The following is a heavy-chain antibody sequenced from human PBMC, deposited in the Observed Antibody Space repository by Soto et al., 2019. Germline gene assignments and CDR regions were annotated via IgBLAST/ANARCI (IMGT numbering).Heavy chain of an antibody. V-gene: IGHV3-9*01. J-gene: IGHJ3*02. Sequence: EMQLVEYGGGLVQPGRSLRLSCAGSGFKFDDHTMYWVRQTPGKGPEWVSGISWDSGDIDYVDSVKGRFIISRDNAKSALYLQMNSLRPEDTALYYCVRSSGGAFDIWGQGTMVTVSS. CDR3: VRSSGGAFDI. D-gene: IGHD6-6*01. CDR2: ISWDSGDI. CDR1: GFKFDDHT.